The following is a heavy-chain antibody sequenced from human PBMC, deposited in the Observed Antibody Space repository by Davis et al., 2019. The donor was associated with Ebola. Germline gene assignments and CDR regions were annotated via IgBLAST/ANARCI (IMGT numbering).Heavy chain of an antibody. CDR2: IIPVFGTA. V-gene: IGHV1-69*06. D-gene: IGHD6-19*01. CDR3: ARGPVEQWLFDF. CDR1: NFDDYG. Sequence: NFDDYGINRVRQPPGQGLEWLGGIIPVFGTANYAQKFQGRVTITADKSTSTPYMELSSLRSEDTAFYYCARGPVEQWLFDFWGQGTLVTVSS. J-gene: IGHJ4*02.